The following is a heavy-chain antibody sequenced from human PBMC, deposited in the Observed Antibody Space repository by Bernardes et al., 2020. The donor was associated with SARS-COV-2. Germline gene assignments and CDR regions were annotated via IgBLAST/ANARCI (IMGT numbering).Heavy chain of an antibody. CDR3: AKESAQYGNDWQYYFDH. Sequence: GGSLRLSCVGSGFSFSNYAMHWVRQAPGKGLEWVAVISYDETNKYYGDFVKGRFTISRDNSKNTLYLEMNSLGAEDTAVYYCAKESAQYGNDWQYYFDHWGQGTLVTVSS. J-gene: IGHJ4*02. CDR1: GFSFSNYA. D-gene: IGHD3-9*01. V-gene: IGHV3-30-3*01. CDR2: ISYDETNK.